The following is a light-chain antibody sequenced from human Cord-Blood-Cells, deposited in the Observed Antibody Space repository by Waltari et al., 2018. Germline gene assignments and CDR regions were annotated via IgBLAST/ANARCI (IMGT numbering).Light chain of an antibody. CDR1: SSDVGGYNS. V-gene: IGLV2-8*01. J-gene: IGLJ2*01. Sequence: QSALTQPPSASGPPGQSVTISCTGTSSDVGGYNSVSWYQQHPGKAPKLMIYEVSKRPSGVPDRFSGSKSGNTASLTVSGLQAEDEADYYCSSYAGSNIGVFGGGTKLTVL. CDR2: EVS. CDR3: SSYAGSNIGV.